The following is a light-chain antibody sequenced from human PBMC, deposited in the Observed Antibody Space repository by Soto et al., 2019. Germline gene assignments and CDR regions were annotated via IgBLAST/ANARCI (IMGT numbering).Light chain of an antibody. CDR2: GAS. J-gene: IGKJ1*01. V-gene: IGKV3-20*01. CDR3: QQYGSSPGT. Sequence: ETVLTQSPGTLSLSPGERATLSCMASQTIRSNYLAWYRQTPGQAPRLLIYGASNRATGIADRFSGSGSGTDFTLIISRLEPEDFALYYCQQYGSSPGTFGQGTKVEIK. CDR1: QTIRSNY.